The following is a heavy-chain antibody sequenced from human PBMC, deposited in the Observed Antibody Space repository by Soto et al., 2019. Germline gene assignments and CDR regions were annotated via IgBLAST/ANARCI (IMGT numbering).Heavy chain of an antibody. Sequence: QVQLVQSGAEVKKPGASVKVSCKASGYTFTSYYMHWVRQAPGQGLEWMGIINPSGGSTSYAQKYQGRVTMTRYTSPSTAYMELSSLRSEDTAVYYCARDCRDGYNYIDYWGQGTLVTVSS. CDR3: ARDCRDGYNYIDY. CDR2: INPSGGST. CDR1: GYTFTSYY. J-gene: IGHJ4*02. D-gene: IGHD5-12*01. V-gene: IGHV1-46*03.